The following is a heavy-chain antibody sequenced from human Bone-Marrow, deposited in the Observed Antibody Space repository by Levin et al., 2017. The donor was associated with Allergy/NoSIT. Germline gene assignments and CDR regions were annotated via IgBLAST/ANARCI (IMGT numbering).Heavy chain of an antibody. CDR3: AREDIVVVPAAPNYYYYYMDV. Sequence: GGSLRLSCAASGFTFSSYGMHWVRQAPGKGLEWVAVIWYDGSNKYYADSVKGRFTISRDNSKNTLYLQMNSLRAEDTAVYYCAREDIVVVPAAPNYYYYYMDVWGKGTTVTVSS. V-gene: IGHV3-33*01. CDR2: IWYDGSNK. CDR1: GFTFSSYG. D-gene: IGHD2-2*01. J-gene: IGHJ6*03.